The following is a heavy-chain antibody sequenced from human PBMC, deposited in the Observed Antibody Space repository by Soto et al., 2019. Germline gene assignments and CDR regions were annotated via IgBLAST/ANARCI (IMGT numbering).Heavy chain of an antibody. Sequence: PGGSLRLSCAASGFTFSSYAMHWVRQAPGKGLEWVAVISYDGSNKYYADSVKGRFTISRDNSKNTLYLQMNSLRAEDTAVYYCARGGDGLSYWGQGTLVTVSS. D-gene: IGHD3-3*01. CDR3: ARGGDGLSY. J-gene: IGHJ4*02. V-gene: IGHV3-30-3*01. CDR2: ISYDGSNK. CDR1: GFTFSSYA.